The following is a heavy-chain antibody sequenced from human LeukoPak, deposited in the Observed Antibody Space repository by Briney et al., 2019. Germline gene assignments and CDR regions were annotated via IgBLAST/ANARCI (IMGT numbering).Heavy chain of an antibody. CDR3: AKGGEGSGSYSAEIDY. Sequence: GGSLRLSCAASGFTFSSYALSWVRQAPGKGLEWVSAISGSGGSTYYADSVKGRFTISRDNSKNTLYLQMNSLRAEDTAVYYCAKGGEGSGSYSAEIDYWGQGTLVTVSS. CDR1: GFTFSSYA. V-gene: IGHV3-23*01. D-gene: IGHD3-10*01. J-gene: IGHJ4*02. CDR2: ISGSGGST.